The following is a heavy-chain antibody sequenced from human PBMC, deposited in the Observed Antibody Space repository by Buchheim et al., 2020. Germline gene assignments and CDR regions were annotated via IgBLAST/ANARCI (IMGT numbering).Heavy chain of an antibody. J-gene: IGHJ3*02. V-gene: IGHV4-39*01. CDR2: IYYSGST. CDR1: GGSISSSSYY. CDR3: ARHLTVNYYDSSGYYHQFPIDAFDI. Sequence: QLQLQESGPGLVKPSETLSLTCTVSGGSISSSSYYWGWIRQPPGKGLEWIGSIYYSGSTYYNPSLKSRVTISVDTSKNQFSLKLSSVTAADTAVYYCARHLTVNYYDSSGYYHQFPIDAFDIWGQGT. D-gene: IGHD3-22*01.